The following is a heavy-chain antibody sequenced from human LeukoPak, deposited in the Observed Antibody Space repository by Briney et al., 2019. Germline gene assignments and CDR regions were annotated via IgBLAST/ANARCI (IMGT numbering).Heavy chain of an antibody. Sequence: PGGSLRLSCAASGFTFGTYWMNWVRRAPGKGLEWVANINQDGSEKYYVDPVKGRFTISRDNAKNSLYLQMNSLRAEDTAVYYCARAGSLWFGESKLDYWGQGTLVTVSS. V-gene: IGHV3-7*01. CDR2: INQDGSEK. CDR3: ARAGSLWFGESKLDY. J-gene: IGHJ4*02. D-gene: IGHD3-10*01. CDR1: GFTFGTYW.